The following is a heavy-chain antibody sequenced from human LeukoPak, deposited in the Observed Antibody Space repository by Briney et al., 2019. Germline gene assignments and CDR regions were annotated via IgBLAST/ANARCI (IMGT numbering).Heavy chain of an antibody. Sequence: GASVKVSCEASGYTFTSYYMHWVRQAPGQGLEWMGIINPSGGSTSYAQKLQGRVTMTRDKSTSTLYMQLSSLRSEDTAVYYCARAEQKKAARPDYWGQGTLVTVSS. V-gene: IGHV1-46*04. J-gene: IGHJ4*02. CDR2: INPSGGST. CDR3: ARAEQKKAARPDY. CDR1: GYTFTSYY. D-gene: IGHD6-6*01.